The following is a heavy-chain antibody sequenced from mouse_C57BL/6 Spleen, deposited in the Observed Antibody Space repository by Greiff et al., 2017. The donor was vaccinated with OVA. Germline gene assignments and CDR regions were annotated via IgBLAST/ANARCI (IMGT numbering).Heavy chain of an antibody. Sequence: EVQLQESGAELVRPGASVKLSCTASGFNIKDDYMHWVKQRPVQGLEWIGWIDPENGDTEYASKFQGKATITADTSSNTAYLQLSSLTSEDTAVYYCTGDRRFAYWGQGTLVTVSA. V-gene: IGHV14-4*01. CDR2: IDPENGDT. CDR1: GFNIKDDY. CDR3: TGDRRFAY. J-gene: IGHJ3*01. D-gene: IGHD3-3*01.